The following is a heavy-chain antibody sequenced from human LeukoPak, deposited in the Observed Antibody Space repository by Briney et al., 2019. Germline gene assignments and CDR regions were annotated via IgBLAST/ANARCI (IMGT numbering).Heavy chain of an antibody. CDR1: GFTFSGSA. V-gene: IGHV3-73*01. Sequence: GGSLKLSCAVSGFTFSGSAMHWVRQASGKGLEWVGRIRSKSSNYATAYAASVKGRITISRDDSKNTAYLQMNSLKTEDTAVYYCTRSYGVRAFDIWGQGTVVTVSS. CDR3: TRSYGVRAFDI. CDR2: IRSKSSNYAT. J-gene: IGHJ3*02. D-gene: IGHD3-3*01.